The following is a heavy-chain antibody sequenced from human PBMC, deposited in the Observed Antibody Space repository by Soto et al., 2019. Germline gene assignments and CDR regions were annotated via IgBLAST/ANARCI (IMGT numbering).Heavy chain of an antibody. CDR3: AKDLVVTLPALDAFDI. CDR2: ISGSGGST. V-gene: IGHV3-23*01. CDR1: GFTFSSYA. J-gene: IGHJ3*02. D-gene: IGHD2-21*02. Sequence: GGSLRLSCAASGFTFSSYAMSWVRQAPGKGLEWVSAISGSGGSTYYADSVKGRFTISRDNSKNTLYLQMNSLRAEDTAVYYCAKDLVVTLPALDAFDIWGKGTMVTVSS.